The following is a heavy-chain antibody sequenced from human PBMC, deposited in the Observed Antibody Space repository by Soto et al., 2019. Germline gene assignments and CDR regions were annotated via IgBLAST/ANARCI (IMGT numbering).Heavy chain of an antibody. Sequence: GGSLRLAWAAGGFTFSSYSMNWVRQAPGKGLEWVSYISSSSSTIYYADSVKGRFTISRDNAKNSLYLQMNSLRAEDTAVYYCARGNYYYYYYMDVWGKGTTVTVSS. CDR1: GFTFSSYS. CDR2: ISSSSSTI. V-gene: IGHV3-48*01. J-gene: IGHJ6*03. CDR3: ARGNYYYYYYMDV.